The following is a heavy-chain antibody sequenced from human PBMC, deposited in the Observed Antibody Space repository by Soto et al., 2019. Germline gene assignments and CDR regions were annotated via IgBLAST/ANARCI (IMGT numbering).Heavy chain of an antibody. CDR1: GGSISSYY. Sequence: TSETLSLTCTVSGGSISSYYWSWIRQPPGKGLEWIGYIYYSGSTNYNPSLKSRVTISVDTSKNQFSLKLSSVTAADTAVYYCARGHAATKMTTSNYYYYYMDVWGKGTTVTVSS. J-gene: IGHJ6*03. CDR3: ARGHAATKMTTSNYYYYYMDV. CDR2: IYYSGST. V-gene: IGHV4-59*01. D-gene: IGHD5-12*01.